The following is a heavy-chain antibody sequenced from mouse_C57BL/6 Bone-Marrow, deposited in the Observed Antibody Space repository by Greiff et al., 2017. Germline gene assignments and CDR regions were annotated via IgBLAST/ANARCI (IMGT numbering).Heavy chain of an antibody. J-gene: IGHJ3*01. V-gene: IGHV1-64*01. CDR2: IHPNSGST. D-gene: IGHD1-1*01. Sequence: QVQLQQSGAELVKPEASVKLSCKASGYTFTSYWMHWVKQRPGQGLEWIGMIHPNSGSTNYNEKFKSKATLTVDKSSSTAYMQLSSLTSEDSAVYYCASGYYGSPWFAYWGQGTLVTVSA. CDR3: ASGYYGSPWFAY. CDR1: GYTFTSYW.